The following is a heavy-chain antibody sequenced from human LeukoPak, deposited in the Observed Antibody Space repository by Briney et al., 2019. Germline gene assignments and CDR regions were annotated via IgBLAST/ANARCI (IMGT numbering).Heavy chain of an antibody. J-gene: IGHJ4*02. CDR1: GGTFSSYA. D-gene: IGHD3-22*01. CDR2: IIPIYGIA. Sequence: SVKVSCKASGGTFSSYAISWVRQAPGQGLEWMGRIIPIYGIANYAQKFQGRVTITADKSTSTAYMELSSLRSEDTAVYYCARGREEDSSGYYYGFDYWGQGTLVTVSS. CDR3: ARGREEDSSGYYYGFDY. V-gene: IGHV1-69*04.